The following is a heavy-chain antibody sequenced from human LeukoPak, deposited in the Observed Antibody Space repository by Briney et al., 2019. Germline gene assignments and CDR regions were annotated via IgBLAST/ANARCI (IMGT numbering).Heavy chain of an antibody. CDR1: ESTFGTYW. D-gene: IGHD1-14*01. J-gene: IGHJ5*02. Sequence: PPGGSLRLSCAASESTFGTYWMHWVRHAPGKGLAWVSHINSDGSRRSYADSVKGRFTISRDNSKNTLYLQMNSLRPEDTAVYYCARGDKQLLFNRNKGGFDPWGQGTLVTVSS. CDR2: INSDGSRR. CDR3: ARGDKQLLFNRNKGGFDP. V-gene: IGHV3-74*01.